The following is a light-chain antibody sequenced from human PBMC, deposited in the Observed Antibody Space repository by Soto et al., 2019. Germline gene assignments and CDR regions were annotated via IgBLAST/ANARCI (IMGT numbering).Light chain of an antibody. Sequence: EIVMTQSPATLSVSPGERASLSCRASQSVDSNLAWYQQTAGQAPRLLISGASTRATGIPARFSGSGSGTEFTLTISSLQSEDFAVYSCQQYTNWPYTFGQGTKLEIK. V-gene: IGKV3-15*01. CDR1: QSVDSN. CDR3: QQYTNWPYT. CDR2: GAS. J-gene: IGKJ2*01.